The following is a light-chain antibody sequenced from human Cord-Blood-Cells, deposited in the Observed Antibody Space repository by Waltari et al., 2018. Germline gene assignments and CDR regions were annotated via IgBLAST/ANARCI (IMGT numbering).Light chain of an antibody. CDR3: QAWDSSTVV. CDR2: QDS. CDR1: NLVDTA. V-gene: IGLV3-1*01. J-gene: IGLJ2*01. Sequence: SYELTQPPSASVSPGQTASITSSGDNLVDTAACWYQQKPGQSPVLVIYQDSKRPSGIPERFSGSNSGNTATLTISGTQAMDEADYYCQAWDSSTVVFGGGTKLTVL.